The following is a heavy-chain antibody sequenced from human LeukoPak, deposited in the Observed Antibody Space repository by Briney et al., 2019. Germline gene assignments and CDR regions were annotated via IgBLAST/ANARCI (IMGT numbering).Heavy chain of an antibody. CDR2: ISGSGGST. CDR3: AKGGFCSGGSCYSDYYYYGMDV. D-gene: IGHD2-15*01. V-gene: IGHV3-23*01. CDR1: GFTFSSYA. Sequence: PGGSLRLSCAASGFTFSSYAMSWVRRAPGKGLEWVSAISGSGGSTYYADSVKGRFTISRDNSKNTLYLQMNSLRAEDTAVYYCAKGGFCSGGSCYSDYYYYGMDVWGQGTTVTVSS. J-gene: IGHJ6*02.